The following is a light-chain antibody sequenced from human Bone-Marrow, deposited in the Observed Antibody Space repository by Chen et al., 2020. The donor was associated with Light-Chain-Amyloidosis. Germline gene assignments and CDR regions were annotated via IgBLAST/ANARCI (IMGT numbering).Light chain of an antibody. CDR1: NIGSTS. CDR2: DDS. V-gene: IGLV3-21*02. J-gene: IGLJ3*02. Sequence: SSALSPPSSVSAAPGPPAPIACGGNNIGSTSVHWYQQTPGQAPLLGGYDDSDRPSGIPSRLSGSNSGNTATLTISRVEAGDEADYYCQVWDRSSDRPLFGGGTKLTVL. CDR3: QVWDRSSDRPL.